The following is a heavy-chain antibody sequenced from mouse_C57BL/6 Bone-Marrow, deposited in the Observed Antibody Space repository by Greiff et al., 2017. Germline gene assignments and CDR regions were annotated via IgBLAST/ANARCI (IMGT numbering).Heavy chain of an antibody. CDR3: ARCEDYAFAY. CDR2: IHPNSGST. J-gene: IGHJ3*01. CDR1: GYTFTSYW. Sequence: VKLQQPGAELVKPGASVKLSCKASGYTFTSYWMHWVKQRPGQGLEWIGLIHPNSGSTNYNEKFKSKATLTVDKSSSTAYMQLSSLTSEDSVFYCCARCEDYAFAYWGQGTLVTVSA. D-gene: IGHD2-4*01. V-gene: IGHV1-64*01.